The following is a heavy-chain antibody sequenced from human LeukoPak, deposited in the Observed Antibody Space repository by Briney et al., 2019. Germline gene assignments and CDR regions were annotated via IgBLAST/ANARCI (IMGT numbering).Heavy chain of an antibody. CDR3: ARDRYFDSSYGMDV. CDR2: IGYDGSNK. J-gene: IGHJ6*04. Sequence: PGRSLRLSCAASGFTFSNYGMHWVRQAPGKGLEWVALIGYDGSNKYYPDSLKGRFTVSRDNSDNTLYLQMNSLRAEDTAVYYCARDRYFDSSYGMDVWGKGTTVTVSS. D-gene: IGHD3-9*01. CDR1: GFTFSNYG. V-gene: IGHV3-33*01.